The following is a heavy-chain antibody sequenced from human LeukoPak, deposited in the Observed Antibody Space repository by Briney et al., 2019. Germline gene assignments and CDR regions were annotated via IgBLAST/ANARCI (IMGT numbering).Heavy chain of an antibody. CDR2: IWYDGSNK. CDR1: GFTFSSYG. J-gene: IGHJ4*02. CDR3: ARRVPSQVITDYFDY. D-gene: IGHD3-16*01. V-gene: IGHV3-33*01. Sequence: PSGGSLRLSCAASGFTFSSYGMHWVRQAPGKGLEWVAVIWYDGSNKYYADSVKGRFTISRDNSKNTLYLQMNSLRAEDTAVYYCARRVPSQVITDYFDYWGQGTLVTVSS.